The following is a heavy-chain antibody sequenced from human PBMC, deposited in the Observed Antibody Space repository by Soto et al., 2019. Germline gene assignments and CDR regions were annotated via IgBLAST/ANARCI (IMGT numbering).Heavy chain of an antibody. V-gene: IGHV3-23*01. Sequence: PGGSLRLSCAASGFTFSSYAMSWVRQAPGKGLEWVSAISGSGGSTYYADSVKGRFTISRDNSKNTLYLQMNSLRAEDTAVYYCAKTGPPMIVVVINDIDYWGQGTLVTVSS. CDR3: AKTGPPMIVVVINDIDY. CDR2: ISGSGGST. CDR1: GFTFSSYA. J-gene: IGHJ4*02. D-gene: IGHD3-22*01.